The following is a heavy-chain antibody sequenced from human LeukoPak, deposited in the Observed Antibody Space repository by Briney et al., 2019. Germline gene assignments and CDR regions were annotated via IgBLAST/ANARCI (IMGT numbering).Heavy chain of an antibody. J-gene: IGHJ4*02. D-gene: IGHD2-2*02. Sequence: GRSLRLSCAASGFKFDDYAMHWLRQVPGKGPEWVAGISWHSNTIDYADSVKGRFTISRDNSKNTLYLQMNSLRAEDTAVYYCARRPYCSIPNCYTFDYWGQETLVTVSS. CDR1: GFKFDDYA. CDR2: ISWHSNTI. V-gene: IGHV3-9*01. CDR3: ARRPYCSIPNCYTFDY.